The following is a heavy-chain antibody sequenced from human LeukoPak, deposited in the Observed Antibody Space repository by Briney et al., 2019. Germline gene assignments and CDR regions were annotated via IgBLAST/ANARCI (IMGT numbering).Heavy chain of an antibody. CDR1: GFTFPPYW. CDR2: INPDGSDK. Sequence: GGSLRLSCAASGFTFPPYWMGRVRQAPGKGLEWVANINPDGSDKYYVDSVKGRFTISRDNARNSLYLQVNSLRDEDTAVYYCARFGYSYAPDYWGQGTLVTVSS. J-gene: IGHJ4*02. D-gene: IGHD5-18*01. CDR3: ARFGYSYAPDY. V-gene: IGHV3-7*05.